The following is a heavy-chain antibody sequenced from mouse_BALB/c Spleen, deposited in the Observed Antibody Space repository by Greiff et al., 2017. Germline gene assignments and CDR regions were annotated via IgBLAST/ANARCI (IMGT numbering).Heavy chain of an antibody. V-gene: IGHV5-6-4*01. Sequence: EVNVVESGGGLVKPGGSLKLSCAASGFTFSSYTMSWVRQTPEKRLEWVATISSGGSYTYYPDSVKGRFTISRDNAKNTLYLQMSSLKSEDTAMYYCTRESYGNYLDYWGQGTTLTVSS. CDR3: TRESYGNYLDY. D-gene: IGHD2-1*01. CDR1: GFTFSSYT. J-gene: IGHJ2*01. CDR2: ISSGGSYT.